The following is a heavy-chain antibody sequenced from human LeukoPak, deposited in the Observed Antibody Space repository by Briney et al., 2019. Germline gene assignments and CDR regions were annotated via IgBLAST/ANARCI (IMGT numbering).Heavy chain of an antibody. D-gene: IGHD3-22*01. CDR3: ARDSGYYDSSGYYYVLDY. CDR2: IYTSGST. J-gene: IGHJ4*02. CDR1: GGSISSYY. V-gene: IGHV4-4*07. Sequence: SETLSLTCTVSGGSISSYYWSWIRQPAGKGLEWIGRIYTSGSTNYNPSLKSRVTMSVDTSKNQFSLRLSSVTAADTAVYYCARDSGYYDSSGYYYVLDYWGQGTLVTVSS.